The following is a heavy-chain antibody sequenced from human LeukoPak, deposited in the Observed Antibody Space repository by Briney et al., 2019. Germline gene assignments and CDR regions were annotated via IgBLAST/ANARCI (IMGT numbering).Heavy chain of an antibody. CDR1: GFTFSSYD. D-gene: IGHD6-19*01. CDR3: ARDGDSSGWSFFDF. CDR2: ISGSGDKT. Sequence: GGSLRLSCAASGFTFSSYDMSWVRQAPGKGLEWSSAISGSGDKTYYADSVRGRFNISRDNSKNTLSLQMNSLRAEDTAVYYCARDGDSSGWSFFDFWGQGTLVTVSS. J-gene: IGHJ4*02. V-gene: IGHV3-23*01.